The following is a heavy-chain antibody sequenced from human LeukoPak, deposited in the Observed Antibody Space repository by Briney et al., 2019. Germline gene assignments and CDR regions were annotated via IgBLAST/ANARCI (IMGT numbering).Heavy chain of an antibody. D-gene: IGHD3-16*02. CDR3: AKDGGRYRFDY. CDR1: GFPFNVYN. CDR2: IRNDETEI. J-gene: IGHJ4*02. V-gene: IGHV3-30*02. Sequence: AGGSLRLSCAAPGFPFNVYNIHWIRQAPGRGLEWVSFIRNDETEIHYAEFAKGRFTISRDRSKNSVYLQMNSLRPDDTAVYYCAKDGGRYRFDYWGQGTMVTVSS.